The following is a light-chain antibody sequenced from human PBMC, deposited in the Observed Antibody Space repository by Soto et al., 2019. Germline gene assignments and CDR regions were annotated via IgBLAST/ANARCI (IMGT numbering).Light chain of an antibody. V-gene: IGKV1-13*02. J-gene: IGKJ4*01. Sequence: AIQLTQSPSSLPASVGDRVIISCRASQGISSALAWYQQKPGRAPRLLIYDASSLQSGVPSRCSGSGSGTDFTLTISSLQPEDFATYYCQQFHSYALTFGGGTKVEIK. CDR2: DAS. CDR3: QQFHSYALT. CDR1: QGISSA.